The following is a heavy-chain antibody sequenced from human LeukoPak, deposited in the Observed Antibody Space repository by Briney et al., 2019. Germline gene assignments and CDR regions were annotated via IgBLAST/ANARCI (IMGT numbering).Heavy chain of an antibody. D-gene: IGHD6-13*01. CDR1: GFTVSSNY. CDR3: ATNIAAAGTPSDY. V-gene: IGHV3-53*01. J-gene: IGHJ4*02. CDR2: IYSGGST. Sequence: GGSLRLSCAASGFTVSSNYMSWVRQAPGKGLEGVSVIYSGGSTYYADSVKGRFTISRDNSKNTLYLQMNSLRAEDTAVYYCATNIAAAGTPSDYWGQGTLVTVSS.